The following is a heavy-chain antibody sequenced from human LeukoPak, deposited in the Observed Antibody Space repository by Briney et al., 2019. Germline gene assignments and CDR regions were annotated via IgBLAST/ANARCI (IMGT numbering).Heavy chain of an antibody. Sequence: PGGSLRHSCEASGFTFRSYSMSWVRQAPGKGLEWVSVISGSGRKTDYADSVKGRFTISRDNSKNTMYLLMNSLRVEDTAEYYCAKDLGYDYVWGEGNLYDYWGQGILVTVSS. J-gene: IGHJ4*02. CDR2: ISGSGRKT. D-gene: IGHD3-16*01. CDR1: GFTFRSYS. CDR3: AKDLGYDYVWGEGNLYDY. V-gene: IGHV3-23*01.